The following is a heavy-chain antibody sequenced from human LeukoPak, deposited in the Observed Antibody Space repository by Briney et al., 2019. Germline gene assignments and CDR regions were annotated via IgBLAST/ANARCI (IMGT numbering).Heavy chain of an antibody. CDR1: GFTFSSYS. CDR3: ARDQGDDYDILTGSHAHFSY. V-gene: IGHV3-21*01. Sequence: GGSPRLSCAASGFTFSSYSMNWVRQAPGKGLEWVSSISSSSSYIYYADSVKGRFTISRDNAKNSLYLQMNSLRAEDTAVYYCARDQGDDYDILTGSHAHFSYWGQGTLVTVSS. CDR2: ISSSSSYI. J-gene: IGHJ4*02. D-gene: IGHD3-9*01.